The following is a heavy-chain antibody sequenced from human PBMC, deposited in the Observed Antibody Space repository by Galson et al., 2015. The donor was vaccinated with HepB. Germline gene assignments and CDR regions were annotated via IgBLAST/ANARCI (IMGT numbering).Heavy chain of an antibody. J-gene: IGHJ4*02. V-gene: IGHV3-30*03. CDR3: ATDRANQRFLQPNYSDY. D-gene: IGHD5-24*01. CDR2: ISDDGSYK. CDR1: GFTFSTYG. Sequence: SLRLSCAASGFTFSTYGMHWVRQAPGKGLEWVAVISDDGSYKYYADSVKGRFTISRDNSKNTVYLQMNSLRPEDTAVYYCATDRANQRFLQPNYSDYWGQGTLVTVSS.